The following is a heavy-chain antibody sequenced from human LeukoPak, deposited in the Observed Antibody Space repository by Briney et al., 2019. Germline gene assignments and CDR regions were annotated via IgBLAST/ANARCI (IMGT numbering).Heavy chain of an antibody. CDR2: IYPGDSDT. CDR1: GYRFTSYW. J-gene: IGHJ3*02. CDR3: ARPEEHGDYVHDAFDI. D-gene: IGHD4-17*01. Sequence: GESLKISCKASGYRFTSYWIGWVRQMPGKGLEWMGIIYPGDSDTRYSPSFQGQVAISADKSISTAYLQWSSLKASDTAMYYCARPEEHGDYVHDAFDIWGQGTMVTVSS. V-gene: IGHV5-51*01.